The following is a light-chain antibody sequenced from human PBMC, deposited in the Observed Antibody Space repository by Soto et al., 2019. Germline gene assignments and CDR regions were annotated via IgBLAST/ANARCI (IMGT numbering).Light chain of an antibody. CDR2: KAS. V-gene: IGKV1-5*03. CDR1: QSISSW. CDR3: QQYNSYPYT. J-gene: IGKJ2*01. Sequence: DIQMTQSPSTLSASVGDRVTITCRASQSISSWLAWYQQKPGKAPKLLIYKASNLESGIPSRFSGSGSGTEFTLTISSLQPYDFATYYCQQYNSYPYTFGQGTKLEIK.